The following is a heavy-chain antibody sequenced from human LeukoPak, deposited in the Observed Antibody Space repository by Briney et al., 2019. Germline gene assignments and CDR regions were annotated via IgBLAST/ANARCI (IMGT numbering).Heavy chain of an antibody. J-gene: IGHJ6*03. CDR3: AKVPAPVQLWGPYYYYYMDV. Sequence: GRSLRLSCAASGFTFSSYAMHWVRQAPGKGLEWVAVISYDGSNKYYADSVKGRFTISRDNSKNTLYLQMNSLRAEDTAVYYCAKVPAPVQLWGPYYYYYMDVWGKGTTVTVSS. CDR2: ISYDGSNK. V-gene: IGHV3-30*04. D-gene: IGHD5-18*01. CDR1: GFTFSSYA.